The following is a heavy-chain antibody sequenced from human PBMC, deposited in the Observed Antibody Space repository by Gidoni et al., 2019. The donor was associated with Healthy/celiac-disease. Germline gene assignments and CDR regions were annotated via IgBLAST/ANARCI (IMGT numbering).Heavy chain of an antibody. CDR2: ISGSGGST. J-gene: IGHJ5*02. CDR3: AKDGGGPGYSSSWFDP. V-gene: IGHV3-23*01. Sequence: EVQLLESGGGLVQPGGSLRLFCAAPGFPFSRYAMSWVRHAPGKGLEWVSAISGSGGSTYYADSVKGRFTISRDNSKNTLYLQMNSLRAEDTAVYYCAKDGGGPGYSSSWFDPWGQGTLVTVSS. D-gene: IGHD6-13*01. CDR1: GFPFSRYA.